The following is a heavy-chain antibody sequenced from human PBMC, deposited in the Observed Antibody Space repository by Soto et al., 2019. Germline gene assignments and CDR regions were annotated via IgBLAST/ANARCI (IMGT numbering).Heavy chain of an antibody. V-gene: IGHV1-69*13. CDR1: GGTFSSYA. CDR2: IIPIFGTA. D-gene: IGHD3-22*01. J-gene: IGHJ4*02. Sequence: SVKVSCKASGGTFSSYAISWVRQAPGQGLEWMGGIIPIFGTANYAQKFQGRVTITADESTSTAYMELSSLRSEDTAVYYCAQDYYYDSSGYRKFDYWGQGTLVTVSS. CDR3: AQDYYYDSSGYRKFDY.